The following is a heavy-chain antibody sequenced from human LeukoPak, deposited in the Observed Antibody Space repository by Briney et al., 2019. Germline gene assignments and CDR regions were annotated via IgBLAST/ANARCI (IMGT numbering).Heavy chain of an antibody. CDR1: GGSISSYY. CDR2: IYYSGST. V-gene: IGHV4-59*12. D-gene: IGHD2-2*01. J-gene: IGHJ6*02. CDR3: AGDIVVVPAASGSYGMDV. Sequence: SETLSLTCTVSGGSISSYYWSWIRQPPGKGLEWIGYIYYSGSTNYNPSLKNRVTISVDTSKNQFSLKLSSVTAADTAVYYCAGDIVVVPAASGSYGMDVWGQGTTVTVSS.